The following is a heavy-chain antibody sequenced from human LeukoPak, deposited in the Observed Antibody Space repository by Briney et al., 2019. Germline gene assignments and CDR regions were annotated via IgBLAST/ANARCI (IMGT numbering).Heavy chain of an antibody. CDR3: ARGPSGWHLVDY. D-gene: IGHD6-19*01. CDR1: GASISSSSYH. J-gene: IGHJ4*02. CDR2: IYYSGST. Sequence: SETLSLTCSVSGASISSSSYHWGWIRQPPGKGLEWIGTIYYSGSTNYNPSLKSRVTISVDTSKNQFSLKLSSVTAADTAVYYCARGPSGWHLVDYWGQGTLVTVSS. V-gene: IGHV4-39*07.